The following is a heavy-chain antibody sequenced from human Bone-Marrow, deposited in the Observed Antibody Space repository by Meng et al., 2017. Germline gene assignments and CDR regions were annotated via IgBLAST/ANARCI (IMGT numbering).Heavy chain of an antibody. V-gene: IGHV1-2*06. CDR3: ARDEDISAAGKLFGDY. CDR2: INPKSGDT. Sequence: QVPLVQSGAEVKQPGASVKVSCKASGYTFPDYWLHWVRRAPGQGLEWMGRINPKSGDTHYAQRFQGRVTMTGDTSISTAYMELSGLRSDDTAMYYCARDEDISAAGKLFGDYWGQGTLVTVSS. CDR1: GYTFPDYW. D-gene: IGHD6-13*01. J-gene: IGHJ4*02.